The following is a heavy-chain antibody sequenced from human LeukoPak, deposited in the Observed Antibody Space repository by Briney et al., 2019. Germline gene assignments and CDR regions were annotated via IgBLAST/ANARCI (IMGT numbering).Heavy chain of an antibody. J-gene: IGHJ5*02. D-gene: IGHD6-13*01. CDR1: GYTFTTYW. CDR3: AKVPDSSSWYVVGNWFDP. CDR2: INSDGSNT. Sequence: HAGGSLRLSCAASGYTFTTYWIHWVRQAPGKGLVWVSLINSDGSNTGYADSVKGRFTISRDNAKNMVYLQMNSLRAEDTAVYYCAKVPDSSSWYVVGNWFDPWGQGTLVTVSS. V-gene: IGHV3-74*01.